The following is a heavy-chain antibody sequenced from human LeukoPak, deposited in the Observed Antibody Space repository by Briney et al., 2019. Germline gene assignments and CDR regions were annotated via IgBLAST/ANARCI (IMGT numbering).Heavy chain of an antibody. V-gene: IGHV3-49*04. CDR2: IRSKAYGGTT. J-gene: IGHJ3*02. CDR3: TSYFSSGWYGGAFDI. D-gene: IGHD6-19*01. CDR1: GFTFGDYA. Sequence: GGSLRLSCTASGFTFGDYAMSWVRQAPGKGLEWVGFIRSKAYGGTTEYAASVKGRFTISRDDSKGIAYLQMNSLKTEDTAVYYCTSYFSSGWYGGAFDIWGQGTMVTVSS.